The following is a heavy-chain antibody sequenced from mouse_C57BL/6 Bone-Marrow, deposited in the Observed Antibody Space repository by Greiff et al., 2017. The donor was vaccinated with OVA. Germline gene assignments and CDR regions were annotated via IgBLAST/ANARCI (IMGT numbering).Heavy chain of an antibody. CDR3: ARKGAYYYGSSYYFDV. CDR1: GYTFTSYG. D-gene: IGHD1-1*01. Sequence: QVQLKQSGAELARPGASVKLSCKASGYTFTSYGISWVKQRTGQGLEWIGEIYPRSGNTYYKEKFKGKATLTADKSSSTAYMELRSLTSEDSAVYFCARKGAYYYGSSYYFDVWGTGTTVTVSS. CDR2: IYPRSGNT. J-gene: IGHJ1*03. V-gene: IGHV1-81*01.